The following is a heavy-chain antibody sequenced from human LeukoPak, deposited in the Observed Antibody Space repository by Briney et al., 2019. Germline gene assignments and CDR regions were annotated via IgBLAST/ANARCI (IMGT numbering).Heavy chain of an antibody. CDR3: ARTKWEQNWFDP. V-gene: IGHV3-74*01. CDR2: INSDGSRT. CDR1: KFSFSSYW. D-gene: IGHD1-26*01. Sequence: GGSLRLSCAASKFSFSSYWMHWVRQAPGKGLVWASRINSDGSRTNYADSVKGRFTISRDNAKNMLYLQMSSLRAEDTAVYYCARTKWEQNWFDPWGQGTLVTVSS. J-gene: IGHJ5*02.